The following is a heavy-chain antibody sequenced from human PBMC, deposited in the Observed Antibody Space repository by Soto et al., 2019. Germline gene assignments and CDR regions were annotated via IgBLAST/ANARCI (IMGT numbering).Heavy chain of an antibody. CDR3: ARNSGYDPYGMDV. CDR1: GGSMSSRNW. D-gene: IGHD5-12*01. CDR2: IYHTGSI. Sequence: QVQLQESGPGLVKPSGTLSLNCTVSGGSMSSRNWWSWVRQPPGKGLEWIGDIYHTGSINYSPSLTGRLTISVDKSKNQFSLKLTSVTAADTAVYYCARNSGYDPYGMDVWGQGTTVTGSS. J-gene: IGHJ6*02. V-gene: IGHV4-4*02.